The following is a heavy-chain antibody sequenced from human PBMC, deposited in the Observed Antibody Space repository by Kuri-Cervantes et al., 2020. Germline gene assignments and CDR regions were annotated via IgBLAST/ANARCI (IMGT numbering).Heavy chain of an antibody. J-gene: IGHJ4*02. CDR3: ARGGFDLLSLHFDY. D-gene: IGHD3-10*01. Sequence: SETLSLTCTVSGGSISSYYWSWIRQPPGKGLEWIGHIYYSGSTNYNPSLKSRVTISVDTSKNQFSLKLSSVTAADTAVYYCARGGFDLLSLHFDYWGQGTLVTVSS. CDR1: GGSISSYY. V-gene: IGHV4-59*13. CDR2: IYYSGST.